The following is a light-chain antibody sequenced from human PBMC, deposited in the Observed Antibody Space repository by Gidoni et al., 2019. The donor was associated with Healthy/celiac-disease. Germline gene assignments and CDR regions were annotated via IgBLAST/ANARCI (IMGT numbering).Light chain of an antibody. CDR2: RNK. Sequence: QSVLTQPPSASGTPGQRVTISCSGSSSNIGSNYVYWYQQLPGTAPKLLIYRNKQPPSGVPDRFSGSKSGTSASLAISGLRSEDEADYYCAAWDDSLSGHVVFGGGTKLTVL. CDR3: AAWDDSLSGHVV. J-gene: IGLJ2*01. V-gene: IGLV1-47*01. CDR1: SSNIGSNY.